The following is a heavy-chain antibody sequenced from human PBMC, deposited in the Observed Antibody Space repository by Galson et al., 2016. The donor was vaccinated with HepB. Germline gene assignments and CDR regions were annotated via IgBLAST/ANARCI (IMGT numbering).Heavy chain of an antibody. CDR2: ISGSGGST. J-gene: IGHJ4*02. CDR1: GFAFSSVA. CDR3: AKAIEEYCGGGSCYVEY. D-gene: IGHD2-15*01. Sequence: SLRLSCAASGFAFSSVAMAWVRQAPGKGLEWVSGISGSGGSTYYVDSVGGRFSISRDNSKNKLYLQMYSLRADDTAVYFCAKAIEEYCGGGSCYVEYWGQGTLVTVSS. V-gene: IGHV3-23*01.